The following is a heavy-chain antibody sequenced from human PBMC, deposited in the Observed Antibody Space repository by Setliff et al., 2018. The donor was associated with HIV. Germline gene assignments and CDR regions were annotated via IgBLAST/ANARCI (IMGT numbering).Heavy chain of an antibody. CDR2: ISAYNGNT. CDR3: AREYHVAPTGTKLANYFGL. Sequence: ASVKVSCKASGYTFTSYGISWVRQAPGQGLEWMGWISAYNGNTNYAQKLQGRGTMTTDTSTSTAYMELRSLRSDDTAVSYCAREYHVAPTGTKLANYFGLWGQGTLVTVSS. D-gene: IGHD3-10*02. J-gene: IGHJ4*02. V-gene: IGHV1-18*01. CDR1: GYTFTSYG.